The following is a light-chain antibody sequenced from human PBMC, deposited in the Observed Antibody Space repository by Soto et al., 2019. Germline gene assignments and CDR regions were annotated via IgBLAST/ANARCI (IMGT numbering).Light chain of an antibody. CDR3: QHSNLSLWT. V-gene: IGKV1-5*03. CDR1: QSIGSW. J-gene: IGKJ1*01. Sequence: DIHMNQSPFTVSSSVGDRVTISCRASQSIGSWLAWYQQKPGKVPKVLIYKSSILAGGIPPMFRGSVSGTEFTLTFSSLQPDYFATYFCQHSNLSLWTFVQATSVEFQ. CDR2: KSS.